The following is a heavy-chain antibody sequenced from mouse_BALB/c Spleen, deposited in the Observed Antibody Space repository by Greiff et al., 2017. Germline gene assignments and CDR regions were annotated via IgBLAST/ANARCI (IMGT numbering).Heavy chain of an antibody. J-gene: IGHJ1*01. Sequence: QVQLQQSGAELVRPGTSVKISCKASGYAFTNYWLGWVKQRPGHGLEWIGDIYPGSGNTYYNEKFKGKATLTADKSSSTAYMQLSSLTSEDSAVYFCASQRDGYYVYFDVWGAGTTVTVSS. CDR3: ASQRDGYYVYFDV. CDR1: GYAFTNYW. D-gene: IGHD2-3*01. CDR2: IYPGSGNT. V-gene: IGHV1-63*01.